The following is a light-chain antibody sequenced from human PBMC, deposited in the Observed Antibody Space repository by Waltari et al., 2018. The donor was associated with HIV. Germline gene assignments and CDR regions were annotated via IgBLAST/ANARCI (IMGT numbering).Light chain of an antibody. Sequence: QSVLTQPPSASGTPGKRVTISCSGRRSTTGSTSVNWFQQVPGTAPKLLMYSDNQRPSGVPDRFSGSKSGTSASLAISGLQSEDEADYYCAAWDDSLDAWVFGGGTRLTVL. CDR3: AAWDDSLDAWV. CDR1: RSTTGSTS. V-gene: IGLV1-44*01. J-gene: IGLJ3*02. CDR2: SDN.